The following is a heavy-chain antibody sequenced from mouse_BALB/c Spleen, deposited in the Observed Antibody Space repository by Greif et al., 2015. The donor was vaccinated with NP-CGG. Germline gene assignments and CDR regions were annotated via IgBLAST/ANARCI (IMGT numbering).Heavy chain of an antibody. V-gene: IGHV14-3*02. CDR3: ARYGNYVYFDV. D-gene: IGHD2-1*01. CDR1: GFNIKDTY. Sequence: EVKLVESGAELVKPGASVKLSCTASGFNIKDTYMPWVKQRPEQGLEWIGRIDPANGNTKYDPKFQGKATITADTSSNTAYLQLSSLTSEDTAVYYCARYGNYVYFDVWGAGTTVTVSS. CDR2: IDPANGNT. J-gene: IGHJ1*01.